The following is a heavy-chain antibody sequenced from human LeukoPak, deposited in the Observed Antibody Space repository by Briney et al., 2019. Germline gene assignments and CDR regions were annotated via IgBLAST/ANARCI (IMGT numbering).Heavy chain of an antibody. CDR3: ARGTMIYASFDY. V-gene: IGHV1-8*01. D-gene: IGHD3-22*01. J-gene: IGHJ4*02. CDR1: GYTFTSYD. Sequence: ASVKVSCKASGYTFTSYDINWVRQATGQGLEWMGWMNPNSGNTGYAQKFQGRVTMTRNTSISTAYMELSSLRSEDTAVYYCARGTMIYASFDYWGQGTLVTVSS. CDR2: MNPNSGNT.